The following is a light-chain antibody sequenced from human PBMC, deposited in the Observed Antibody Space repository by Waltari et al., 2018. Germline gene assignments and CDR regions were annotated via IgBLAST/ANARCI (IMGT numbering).Light chain of an antibody. J-gene: IGLJ2*01. CDR3: CSYAGTPRVV. Sequence: QSALTQPASVSGSPGQSITISCTGTNNDIGSYNLVSWDQQHPGKAPNVIIFEVNNRPSGVSNRFSGSKSGNTASLTVSGLHPEDEADYYCCSYAGTPRVVFGGGTKLTVL. CDR1: NNDIGSYNL. V-gene: IGLV2-23*02. CDR2: EVN.